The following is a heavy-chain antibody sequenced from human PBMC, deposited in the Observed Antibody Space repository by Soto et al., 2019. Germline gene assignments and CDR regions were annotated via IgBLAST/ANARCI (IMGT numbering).Heavy chain of an antibody. D-gene: IGHD2-15*01. CDR1: GFTFSSYA. J-gene: IGHJ6*02. Sequence: PGGSLRLSCAASGFTFSSYAMSWVRQAPGKVLEWVGAISGRGGSTYYPDSVKGRFTISRDNSKNTLYLQMNSLRAEDTAVYYCAKPRSRILVMGGMDVWGQGTTVTVSS. CDR2: ISGRGGST. CDR3: AKPRSRILVMGGMDV. V-gene: IGHV3-23*01.